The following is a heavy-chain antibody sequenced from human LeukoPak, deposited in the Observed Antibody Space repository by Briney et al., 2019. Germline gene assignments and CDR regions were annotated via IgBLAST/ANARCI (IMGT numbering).Heavy chain of an antibody. V-gene: IGHV3-30*04. J-gene: IGHJ4*02. CDR1: GFTFSSYA. D-gene: IGHD1-26*01. Sequence: GGSLRLSCAASGFTFSSYAVHWVRQAPGKGLEWVAVISYDGGNEYLADSVKGRFTISRDNSQNTLYMQMNSLRAEDTAVYYCAKVGIISGSYWYYFDYWGQGTLVTVSS. CDR2: ISYDGGNE. CDR3: AKVGIISGSYWYYFDY.